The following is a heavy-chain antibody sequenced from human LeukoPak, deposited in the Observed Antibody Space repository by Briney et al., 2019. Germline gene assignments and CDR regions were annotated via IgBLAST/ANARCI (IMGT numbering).Heavy chain of an antibody. CDR3: AREKLRYFDWLPNPGWFDP. CDR1: GGSISSYY. D-gene: IGHD3-9*01. Sequence: SETLSLTCTVPGGSISSYYWTWIRQPPGKGLEWIGYICYSGSTSYNPSLKSRVTISVDTSKNQFSLKLSSVTAADTAVYYCAREKLRYFDWLPNPGWFDPWGQGALVTVSS. J-gene: IGHJ5*02. CDR2: ICYSGST. V-gene: IGHV4-59*01.